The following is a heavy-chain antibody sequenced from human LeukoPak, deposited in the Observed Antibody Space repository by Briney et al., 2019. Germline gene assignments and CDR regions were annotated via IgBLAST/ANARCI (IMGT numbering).Heavy chain of an antibody. D-gene: IGHD2-2*03. CDR2: INWNGGST. CDR3: ARVGYCSSTSCLDHYYMDV. J-gene: IGHJ6*03. CDR1: GFTFDDYG. V-gene: IGHV3-20*01. Sequence: GGSLRLSCAASGFTFDDYGMSWVRQAPGKGLEWVSGINWNGGSTGYADSVKGRFTISRDNAKNSLYLQMNSLRAEDTALYHCARVGYCSSTSCLDHYYMDVWGKGTTVTVSS.